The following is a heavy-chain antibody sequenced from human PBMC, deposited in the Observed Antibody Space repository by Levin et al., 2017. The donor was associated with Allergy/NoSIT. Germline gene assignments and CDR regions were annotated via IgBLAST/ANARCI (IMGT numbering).Heavy chain of an antibody. D-gene: IGHD2-15*01. CDR1: GFTFSSYA. J-gene: IGHJ4*02. Sequence: GESLKISCAASGFTFSSYAMSWVRQAPGKGLEWVSAISGSGGSTYYADSVKGRFTISRDNSKNTLYLQMNSLRAEDTAVYYCATDIVVVVAATRGGYWGQGTLVTVSS. V-gene: IGHV3-23*01. CDR2: ISGSGGST. CDR3: ATDIVVVVAATRGGY.